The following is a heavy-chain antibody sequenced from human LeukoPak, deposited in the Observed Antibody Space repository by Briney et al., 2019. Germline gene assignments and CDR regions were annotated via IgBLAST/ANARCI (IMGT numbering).Heavy chain of an antibody. J-gene: IGHJ4*02. CDR3: AKDPTAYCGGDCLFDY. Sequence: GGSLRLSCAASGFTFSSYGMHWVRQDPGKGMEWVAVISYDGSNKYYADSVTGRFTISRDNSKNTLYLQMNSLRAEDTAVYYCAKDPTAYCGGDCLFDYWGQGTLVTVSS. CDR2: ISYDGSNK. D-gene: IGHD2-21*02. CDR1: GFTFSSYG. V-gene: IGHV3-30*18.